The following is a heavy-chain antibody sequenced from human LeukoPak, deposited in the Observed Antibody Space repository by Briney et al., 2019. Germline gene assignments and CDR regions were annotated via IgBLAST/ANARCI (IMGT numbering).Heavy chain of an antibody. Sequence: GGSLRLSCAASGFTVSSNYMSWVRQAPGKGLEWVSVIYSGGSTYYADSVKGRFTISRDNSKNTLYLQMNSLRAEDTAVYYCAKDLYSGYDWYYFDYWGQGTLVTVSS. CDR1: GFTVSSNY. D-gene: IGHD5-12*01. CDR3: AKDLYSGYDWYYFDY. J-gene: IGHJ4*02. CDR2: IYSGGST. V-gene: IGHV3-66*01.